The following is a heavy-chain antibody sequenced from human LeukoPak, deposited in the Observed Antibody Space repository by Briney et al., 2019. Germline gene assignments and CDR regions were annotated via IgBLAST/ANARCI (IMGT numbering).Heavy chain of an antibody. CDR2: ISSSGSTI. D-gene: IGHD3-3*01. CDR1: GFTFSSYE. Sequence: GGSLRLSCAASGFTFSSYEMNWVRQAPGEGLEWVSYISSSGSTIYYADSVKGRFTISRDNAKNSLYLQMNSLRAEDTAVYYCARVAIFGSFDYWGQGTLVTVSS. J-gene: IGHJ4*02. V-gene: IGHV3-48*03. CDR3: ARVAIFGSFDY.